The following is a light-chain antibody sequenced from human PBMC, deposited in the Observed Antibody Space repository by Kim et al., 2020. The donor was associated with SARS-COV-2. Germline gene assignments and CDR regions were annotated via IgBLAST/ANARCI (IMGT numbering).Light chain of an antibody. CDR2: EDD. J-gene: IGLJ2*01. CDR1: SGSIDDNY. V-gene: IGLV6-57*04. Sequence: NFMLTQPLSVSESPGKTVTISCTRSSGSIDDNYVQWYQQRPGGVPTAVIYEDDQRPSGVSDRFSGSIDNSSNSASLTISGLKTEDEADYYCQSYNRSNVVFGGGTNVTVL. CDR3: QSYNRSNVV.